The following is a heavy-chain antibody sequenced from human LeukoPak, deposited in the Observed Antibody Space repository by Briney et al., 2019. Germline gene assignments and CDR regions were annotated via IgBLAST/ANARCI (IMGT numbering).Heavy chain of an antibody. CDR1: GFTFYTYA. D-gene: IGHD4-11*01. J-gene: IGHJ4*02. V-gene: IGHV3-23*01. CDR2: IIGSGGNT. CDR3: ARDGGHPLTSYYRAY. Sequence: GGSLRLSCAASGFTFYTYAMTGVGKAPGKGLEGFSTIIGSGGNTFYADSVKGRFTISRDNSKNTLSLQLTSLRAEDTGIYFCARDGGHPLTSYYRAYWGQGTLVTVSS.